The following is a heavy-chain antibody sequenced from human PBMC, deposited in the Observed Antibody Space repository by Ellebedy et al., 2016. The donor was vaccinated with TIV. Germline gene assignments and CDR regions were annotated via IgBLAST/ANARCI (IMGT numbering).Heavy chain of an antibody. V-gene: IGHV1-2*02. CDR3: AMHAYPRELVY. CDR1: GYTFTGYW. J-gene: IGHJ4*02. Sequence: ASVKVSCKASGYTFTGYWMHWVRQAPGQGPEWMGWTNTNTGGTNYAQKFQGRVTMTRDTSITTAYMELNRLRSDDTAVYYCAMHAYPRELVYWGQGTLVTVSS. CDR2: TNTNTGGT. D-gene: IGHD1-7*01.